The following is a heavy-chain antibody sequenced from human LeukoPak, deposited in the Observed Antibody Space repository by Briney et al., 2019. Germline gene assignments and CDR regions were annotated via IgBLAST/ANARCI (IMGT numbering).Heavy chain of an antibody. CDR3: ARGDSSSWGWFDP. Sequence: ASVKVSCEASGYTFTGYYMHWVRQAPGQGLEWMGWINPNSGGTNYAQKFQGWVTMTRDTSISTAYMELSRLRSDDTAVYYCARGDSSSWGWFDPWGQGTLVTVSS. CDR2: INPNSGGT. J-gene: IGHJ5*02. D-gene: IGHD6-13*01. V-gene: IGHV1-2*04. CDR1: GYTFTGYY.